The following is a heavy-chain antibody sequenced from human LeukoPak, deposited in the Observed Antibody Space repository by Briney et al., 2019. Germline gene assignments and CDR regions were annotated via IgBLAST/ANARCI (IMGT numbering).Heavy chain of an antibody. CDR2: TYGGGST. V-gene: IGHV3-66*01. CDR1: GFTFSSNY. J-gene: IGHJ4*02. Sequence: PGGSLRLSCEASGFTFSSNYMSWVRQAPGKGLECVSVTYGGGSTYYADSVKGRFTISRDNSKNTLFLQMNSLRAEDTAIYYCATVAYGSGSYIDYWGQGTLVTVSS. CDR3: ATVAYGSGSYIDY. D-gene: IGHD3-10*01.